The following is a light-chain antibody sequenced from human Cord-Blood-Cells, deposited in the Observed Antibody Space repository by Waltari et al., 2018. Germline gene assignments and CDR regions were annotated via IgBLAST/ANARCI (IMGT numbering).Light chain of an antibody. V-gene: IGLV2-14*01. J-gene: IGLJ1*01. CDR3: SSYTSSSTL. CDR1: SSDVGGYNY. Sequence: QSALTQPASVPGSPGQSITISCTGTSSDVGGYNYVSWYQQRPGKAPKLMIYDVSNRPSVVSNRFSGSKSGNTASLTISGLQAEDEADYYCSSYTSSSTLFGTGTKVTVL. CDR2: DVS.